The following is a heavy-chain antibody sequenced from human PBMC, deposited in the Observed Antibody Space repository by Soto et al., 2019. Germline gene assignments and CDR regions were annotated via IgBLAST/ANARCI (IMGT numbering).Heavy chain of an antibody. J-gene: IGHJ4*02. V-gene: IGHV4-31*03. Sequence: LSLTCTVPGGSISSGGYYWSWIRQHPGKGLEWIGYIYYSGSTYYNPSLKSRVTISVDTSKNQFSLKLSSVTAADTAVYYCARDYYGSGSPLVYWGQGTLVTVSS. D-gene: IGHD3-10*01. CDR1: GGSISSGGYY. CDR2: IYYSGST. CDR3: ARDYYGSGSPLVY.